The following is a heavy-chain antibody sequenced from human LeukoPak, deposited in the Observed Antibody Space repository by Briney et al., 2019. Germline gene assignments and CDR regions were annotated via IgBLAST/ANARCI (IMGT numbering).Heavy chain of an antibody. Sequence: SETLFLTCTVSGGSISSYYWSWIRQPAGKGLEWIGRIYTSGSTNYNPSLKSRVTMSVDTSKNQFSLKLSSVTAADTAVYYCARAAKYYDILTGYYNDAFDIWGQGTMVTVSS. CDR1: GGSISSYY. CDR2: IYTSGST. CDR3: ARAAKYYDILTGYYNDAFDI. D-gene: IGHD3-9*01. V-gene: IGHV4-4*07. J-gene: IGHJ3*02.